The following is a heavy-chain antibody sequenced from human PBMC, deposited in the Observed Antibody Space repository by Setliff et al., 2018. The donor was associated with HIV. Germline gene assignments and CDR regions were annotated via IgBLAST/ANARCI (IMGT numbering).Heavy chain of an antibody. V-gene: IGHV4-28*03. CDR1: GYSISNSNW. J-gene: IGHJ6*02. Sequence: PSETLSLTCAVSGYSISNSNWWGWIRQPPGKGLEWIGSIYYTGSTYYSPSLKSRITISLDTSKNQFSLKLSSVTAADTAVYYCAREGYYYYGMDVWGQGTTVTVSS. CDR3: AREGYYYYGMDV. CDR2: IYYTGST.